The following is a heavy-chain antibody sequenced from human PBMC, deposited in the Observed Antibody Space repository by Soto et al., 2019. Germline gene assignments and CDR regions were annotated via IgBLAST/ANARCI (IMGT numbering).Heavy chain of an antibody. CDR3: ARRNRIAAPVLTFSLDY. Sequence: QLQLQESGPGLVKPSETLSLTCTVSGGSISSSSYYWGWIRQPPGKGLEWIGGIYYSGSTYYNPSRKSRVTISVDTSKNQFSLKLSSVTAADPAVYYCARRNRIAAPVLTFSLDYWGQGTLVTVSS. J-gene: IGHJ4*02. CDR2: IYYSGST. V-gene: IGHV4-39*01. CDR1: GGSISSSSYY. D-gene: IGHD6-6*01.